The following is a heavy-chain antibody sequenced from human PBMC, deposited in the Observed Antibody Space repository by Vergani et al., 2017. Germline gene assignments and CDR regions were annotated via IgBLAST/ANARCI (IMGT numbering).Heavy chain of an antibody. CDR3: VHRLGYFDWDGAFDV. V-gene: IGHV2-5*01. CDR2: VYWNDDE. CDR1: GFSLTTGGEG. D-gene: IGHD3-9*01. Sequence: QITLRESGPTLVKPTQTLTLTCTFSGFSLTTGGEGVGWLRQPPGRALEWLGFVYWNDDERYSPSLKSRVTITKDTSKNEVILTMATMDPVDTATYYCVHRLGYFDWDGAFDVWGPGTMVTVSS. J-gene: IGHJ3*01.